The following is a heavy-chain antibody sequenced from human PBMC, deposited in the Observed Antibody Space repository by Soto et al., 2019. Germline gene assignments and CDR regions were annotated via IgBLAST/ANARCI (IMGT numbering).Heavy chain of an antibody. V-gene: IGHV4-59*01. CDR1: GGSISSYY. CDR3: ARGAPNLGQWLGL. J-gene: IGHJ4*02. D-gene: IGHD6-19*01. CDR2: IYYSGST. Sequence: KPSETLSLTCTVSGGSISSYYWSWIRQPPGKGLEWIGYIYYSGSTNYNPSLKSRVTISVDTSKNQFSLKLSSVTAADTAVYYCARGAPNLGQWLGLWGQGTLVTVSS.